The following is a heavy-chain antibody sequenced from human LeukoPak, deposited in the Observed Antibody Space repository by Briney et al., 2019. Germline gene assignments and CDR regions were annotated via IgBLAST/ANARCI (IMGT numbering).Heavy chain of an antibody. CDR2: ISGSGGST. J-gene: IGHJ3*02. V-gene: IGHV3-23*01. CDR3: VKDQARDTAMRLKGASDI. CDR1: GFTFSSYA. D-gene: IGHD5-18*01. Sequence: GGSLRLSCAASGFTFSSYAMSWVRQAPGKGLEWVSAISGSGGSTYYADSVKGRFTISRDNSKNTLYLQMNSLRAEDTAVYYCVKDQARDTAMRLKGASDIWGQGTMVTVSS.